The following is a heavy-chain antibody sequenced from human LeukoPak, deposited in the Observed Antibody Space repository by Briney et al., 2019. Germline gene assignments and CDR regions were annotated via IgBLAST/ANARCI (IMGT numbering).Heavy chain of an antibody. CDR2: IYYSGST. D-gene: IGHD5-18*01. V-gene: IGHV4-59*01. Sequence: PSETLSLTCTVSGRSISHYYWSWVRQPPGKGLEWLGHIYYSGSTSYNPSLKSRISISVDTSKNQLSLKLSSVTAADTAYYYCARLRDGYSYGSLYYWGQGTLVTVSS. J-gene: IGHJ4*02. CDR1: GRSISHYY. CDR3: ARLRDGYSYGSLYY.